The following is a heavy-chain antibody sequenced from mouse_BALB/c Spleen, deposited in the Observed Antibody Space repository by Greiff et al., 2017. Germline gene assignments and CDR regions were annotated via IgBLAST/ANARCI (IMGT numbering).Heavy chain of an antibody. CDR1: GYTFTDYY. V-gene: IGHV1-77*01. Sequence: QVQLQQSGAELARPGASVKLSCKASGYTFTDYYINWVKQRTGQGLEWIGEIYPGSGNTYYNEKFKGKATLTADKSSSTAYMQLSSLTSEDSAVYFCARWGDPMDYWGQGTSVTVSS. CDR3: ARWGDPMDY. J-gene: IGHJ4*01. D-gene: IGHD3-3*01. CDR2: IYPGSGNT.